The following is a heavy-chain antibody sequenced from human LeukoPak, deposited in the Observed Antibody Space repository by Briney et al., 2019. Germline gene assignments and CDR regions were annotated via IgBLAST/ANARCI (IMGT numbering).Heavy chain of an antibody. CDR3: ARGRHARDI. Sequence: SGPTLVNPTQTLTLTCTFSGFSLSASGMCVSWIRQPPGKALEWLARIDWDDDKYYTTSLKTRLTISKDTSKNQVVLTMTNMDPVDAATYYCARGRHARDIWGQGTMVTVSS. CDR2: IDWDDDK. V-gene: IGHV2-70*11. CDR1: GFSLSASGMC. J-gene: IGHJ3*02.